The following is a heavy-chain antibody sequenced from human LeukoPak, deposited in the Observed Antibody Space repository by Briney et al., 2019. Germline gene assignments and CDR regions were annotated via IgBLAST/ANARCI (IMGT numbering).Heavy chain of an antibody. J-gene: IGHJ4*02. D-gene: IGHD5-18*01. V-gene: IGHV3-21*01. CDR2: ISSSSSYI. Sequence: GSLRLSCAASGFTFSSYSMNWVRQAPGKGLEWVSSISSSSSYIYYAGSVKGRFTISRDNAKNSLYLQMNSLRAEDTAVYYCARDKVPVGYSYGFDYWGQGTLVTVSS. CDR3: ARDKVPVGYSYGFDY. CDR1: GFTFSSYS.